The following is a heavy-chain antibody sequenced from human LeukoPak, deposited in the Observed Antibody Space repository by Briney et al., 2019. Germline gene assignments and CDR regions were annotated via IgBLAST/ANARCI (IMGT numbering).Heavy chain of an antibody. V-gene: IGHV3-23*01. CDR3: AVKGGYNDLDAPFDY. CDR1: GFAFNTYA. CDR2: ISFSVANT. D-gene: IGHD5-12*01. J-gene: IGHJ4*02. Sequence: GGSLRLSCAASGFAFNTYAMSWVRQAPGKGLEWVSTISFSVANTYSADPVKGRFTISRDNSKNTLYLQMNSLRVEDTAVYYCAVKGGYNDLDAPFDYWGPGTLVTVSS.